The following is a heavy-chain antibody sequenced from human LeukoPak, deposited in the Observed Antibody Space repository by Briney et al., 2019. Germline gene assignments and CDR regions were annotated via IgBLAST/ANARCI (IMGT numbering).Heavy chain of an antibody. V-gene: IGHV1-18*01. CDR3: ARGDIVVVPAEFNP. Sequence: APVKLFCNASGYTFTSYGISWVRHAPGQGLEWMRWISAYNRNTNYAQRLQGRVTMTPDTSTSTACMELRSLRSDDTAVYYCARGDIVVVPAEFNPWGQGTLVNVSS. J-gene: IGHJ5*02. D-gene: IGHD2-2*01. CDR1: GYTFTSYG. CDR2: ISAYNRNT.